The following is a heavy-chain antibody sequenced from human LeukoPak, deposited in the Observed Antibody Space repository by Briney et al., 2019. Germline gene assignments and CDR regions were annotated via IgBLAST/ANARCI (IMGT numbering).Heavy chain of an antibody. J-gene: IGHJ4*02. CDR1: GGSISSYS. CDR3: AREVQLWLGGFDY. D-gene: IGHD5-18*01. Sequence: SETLSLTCTVSGGSISSYSWSWIRQPPGKGLEWIGYIYHSGSTYYNPSLKSRVTISVDRSKNQFSLKLSSVTAADTAVYYCAREVQLWLGGFDYWSQGTLVTVSS. CDR2: IYHSGST. V-gene: IGHV4-30-2*01.